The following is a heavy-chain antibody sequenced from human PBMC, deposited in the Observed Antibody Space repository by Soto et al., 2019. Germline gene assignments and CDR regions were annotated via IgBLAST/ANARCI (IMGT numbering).Heavy chain of an antibody. D-gene: IGHD6-19*01. CDR1: GFTFSSYG. J-gene: IGHJ6*02. Sequence: GGSLRLSCAASGFTFSSYGMHWVRQAPGKGLEWVAVISYDGSNKYYADSVKGRFTISRDNSKNTLYLQMNSLRAEDTAVYYCAKVRKGSGWTVHHYYGMDVWGQGTTVAVSS. CDR3: AKVRKGSGWTVHHYYGMDV. CDR2: ISYDGSNK. V-gene: IGHV3-30*18.